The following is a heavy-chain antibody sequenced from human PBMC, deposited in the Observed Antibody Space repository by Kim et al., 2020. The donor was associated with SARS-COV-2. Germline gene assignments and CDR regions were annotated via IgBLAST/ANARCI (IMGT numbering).Heavy chain of an antibody. CDR1: GFTFSSYG. J-gene: IGHJ6*01. Sequence: GGSLRLSCAASGFTFSSYGMHWVRQAPGKGLEWVAVISYDGSNKYYADSVKGRFTISRDNSKNTLYLQMNSLRAEDTAVYYCAKELRSVYYFYYGMDVWG. CDR2: ISYDGSNK. V-gene: IGHV3-30*18. CDR3: AKELRSVYYFYYGMDV. D-gene: IGHD1-26*01.